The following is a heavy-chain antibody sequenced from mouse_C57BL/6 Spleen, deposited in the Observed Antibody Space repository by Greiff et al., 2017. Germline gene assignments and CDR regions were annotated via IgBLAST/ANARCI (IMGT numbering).Heavy chain of an antibody. CDR2: IDPSDSET. CDR1: GYTFTSYW. D-gene: IGHD1-1*01. V-gene: IGHV1-52*01. J-gene: IGHJ4*01. Sequence: QVQLQQPGAELVRPGSSVQLSCKASGYTFTSYWMHWVKQRPIQGLEWIGNIDPSDSETHYNQKFKDTATLTVDQSSSTAYMQLSSLTSEDSAVYYCATITTVVATAYAMDYWGQGTSVTVSS. CDR3: ATITTVVATAYAMDY.